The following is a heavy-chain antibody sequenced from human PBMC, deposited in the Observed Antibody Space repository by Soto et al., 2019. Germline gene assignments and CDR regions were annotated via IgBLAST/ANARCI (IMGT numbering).Heavy chain of an antibody. D-gene: IGHD3-3*01. CDR2: ISAYNGNT. CDR3: ARDLELRITIFGVVTKYGMDV. CDR1: GYTFTSYG. V-gene: IGHV1-18*04. Sequence: GXSVKVSCKASGYTFTSYGISWVRQAPGQGLEWMGWISAYNGNTNYAQKLQGRVTMTTDTSTSTAYMELRSLRSDDTAVYYCARDLELRITIFGVVTKYGMDVWGQGTTVTVSS. J-gene: IGHJ6*02.